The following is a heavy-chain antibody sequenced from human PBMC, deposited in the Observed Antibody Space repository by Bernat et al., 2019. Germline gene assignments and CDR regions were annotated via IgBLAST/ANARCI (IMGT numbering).Heavy chain of an antibody. CDR1: GGTFSSYA. Sequence: QVQLVQSGAEVKKPGSSVKVSCKASGGTFSSYAISWVRQAPGQGLEWMGGIIPIFGTANYAQKFQGRVTIAADESTSTAYMELSSLRSEDTAVYYCARMVLRYGGVSNPFDYWGQGTLVTVSS. V-gene: IGHV1-69*01. J-gene: IGHJ4*02. CDR3: ARMVLRYGGVSNPFDY. D-gene: IGHD4/OR15-4a*01. CDR2: IIPIFGTA.